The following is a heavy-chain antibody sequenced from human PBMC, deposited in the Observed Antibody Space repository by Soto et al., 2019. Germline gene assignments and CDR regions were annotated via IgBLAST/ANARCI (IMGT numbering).Heavy chain of an antibody. CDR3: ARVECSGGSCYSIDF. CDR2: INSDGSST. CDR1: GFTFSSYW. J-gene: IGHJ4*02. Sequence: GGSLRLSCAASGFTFSSYWMHWVRQAPGKGLVWVSRINSDGSSTTYADSVKGRFTISRDNAKNTLYLQMNSLRAEYTAVYFCARVECSGGSCYSIDFWGQGTLVTVSS. D-gene: IGHD2-15*01. V-gene: IGHV3-74*01.